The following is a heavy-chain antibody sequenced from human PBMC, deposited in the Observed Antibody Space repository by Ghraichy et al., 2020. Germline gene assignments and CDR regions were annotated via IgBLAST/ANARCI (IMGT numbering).Heavy chain of an antibody. CDR3: SREDSGFTMFGVVFSRYVSGMDV. CDR1: GGSFSGYY. V-gene: IGHV4-34*01. J-gene: IGHJ6*02. D-gene: IGHD3-3*01. CDR2: INHSGST. Sequence: SETLSLTCAVYGGSFSGYYWSWIRQPPGKGLEWIGEINHSGSTNYNPSLKSRVTISVDTSKNQFSLKLSSVTAADTAVYYCSREDSGFTMFGVVFSRYVSGMDVWGQGTTVTVAS.